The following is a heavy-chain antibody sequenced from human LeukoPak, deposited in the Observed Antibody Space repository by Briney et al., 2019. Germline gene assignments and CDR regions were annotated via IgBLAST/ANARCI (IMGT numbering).Heavy chain of an antibody. CDR2: INPNSGGT. CDR1: GYPFPGYY. Sequence: ASVEVSCQASGYPFPGYYMHWVRPAPGQGLEWMGWINPNSGGTNYAQKFQGRVTMTRDTSTTTVYMELSSLRSDDTAVHYCARAANLPTGYSSSWMDYWGQGTLVTVSS. CDR3: ARAANLPTGYSSSWMDY. D-gene: IGHD6-13*01. J-gene: IGHJ4*02. V-gene: IGHV1-2*02.